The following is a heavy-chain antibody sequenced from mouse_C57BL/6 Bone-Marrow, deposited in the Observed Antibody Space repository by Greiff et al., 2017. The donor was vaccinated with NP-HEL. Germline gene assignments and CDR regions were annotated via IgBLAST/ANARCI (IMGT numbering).Heavy chain of an antibody. Sequence: EVQLVESGEGLVKPGGSLKLSCAASGFTFSSYAMSWVRQTPEKRLEWVAYISSGGDYLYYADTVKGRFTISRDNARNTLYLQMSSLKSEDTAMYYCTRDPLYYDYGYAMDYWGQGTSVTVSS. V-gene: IGHV5-9-1*02. CDR1: GFTFSSYA. J-gene: IGHJ4*01. CDR3: TRDPLYYDYGYAMDY. CDR2: ISSGGDYL. D-gene: IGHD2-4*01.